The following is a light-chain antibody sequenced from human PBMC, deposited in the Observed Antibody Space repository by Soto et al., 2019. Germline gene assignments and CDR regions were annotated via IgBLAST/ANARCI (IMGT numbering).Light chain of an antibody. CDR1: SSNIGSTA. Sequence: QSVLTQPPSASGTPVQSISISCSGGSSNIGSTAVDWYQQFPGTAPKLLIYSNNERPSGVPDRFSGFKSGTSASLAISGLQADDEAEYFCATWDYDLNGVVFGGGTKLTVL. J-gene: IGLJ2*01. CDR2: SNN. CDR3: ATWDYDLNGVV. V-gene: IGLV1-44*01.